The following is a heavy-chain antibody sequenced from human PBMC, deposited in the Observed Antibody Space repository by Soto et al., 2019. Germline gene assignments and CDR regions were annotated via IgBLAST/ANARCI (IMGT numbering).Heavy chain of an antibody. CDR2: ILSDGSNK. Sequence: QVLLVESGGGVVQPGRSLRLSCAASGFTFSSYAMHWVRQAPGKGLEWVAVILSDGSNKWYVDSVKGRFTISRDNSKNTLYLQMNSLRAEDTAVYYCARDVFQEDVWGQGTTVTVSS. V-gene: IGHV3-30-3*01. CDR3: ARDVFQEDV. CDR1: GFTFSSYA. J-gene: IGHJ6*02.